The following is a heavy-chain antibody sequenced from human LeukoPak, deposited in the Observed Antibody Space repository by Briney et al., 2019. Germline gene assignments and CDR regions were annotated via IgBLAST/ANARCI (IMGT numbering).Heavy chain of an antibody. CDR1: GYTFTSYG. CDR2: ISAYNGNT. V-gene: IGHV1-18*01. CDR3: ARLCAGSSTSCYEDWGFDP. J-gene: IGHJ5*02. Sequence: ASVKVSCKASGYTFTSYGIIWVRQAPGQGLEWMGWISAYNGNTNYAQKLQGRVTMTTDTSTSTAYMELRSLRSDDTAVYYCARLCAGSSTSCYEDWGFDPWGQGTLVTVSS. D-gene: IGHD2-2*01.